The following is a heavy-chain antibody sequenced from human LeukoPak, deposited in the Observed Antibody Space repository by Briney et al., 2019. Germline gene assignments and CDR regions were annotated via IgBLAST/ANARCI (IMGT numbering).Heavy chain of an antibody. J-gene: IGHJ5*02. Sequence: PGGSLRLSCAASGFTFSSYGMHWVRQAPGKGLEWVSYISSSGSTIYYADSVKGRFTISRDNAKNSLYLQMNSLRAEDTAVYYCARDLYYDSTVNWFDPWGQGTLVTVSS. CDR1: GFTFSSYG. CDR2: ISSSGSTI. V-gene: IGHV3-48*04. D-gene: IGHD3-22*01. CDR3: ARDLYYDSTVNWFDP.